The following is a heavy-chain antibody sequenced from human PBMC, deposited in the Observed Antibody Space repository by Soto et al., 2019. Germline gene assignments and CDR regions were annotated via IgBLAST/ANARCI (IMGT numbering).Heavy chain of an antibody. CDR1: GGTFSSYT. J-gene: IGHJ4*02. V-gene: IGHV1-69*04. CDR3: AREDHSGYSFFDY. Sequence: SVKVSCKASGGTFSSYTISWVRQAPGQGLEWMGRIIPILGIANYAQKFQGRVTITADKSTSTAYMELSSLRSEDTAVYYCAREDHSGYSFFDYWGQGTLVTVSS. CDR2: IIPILGIA. D-gene: IGHD5-12*01.